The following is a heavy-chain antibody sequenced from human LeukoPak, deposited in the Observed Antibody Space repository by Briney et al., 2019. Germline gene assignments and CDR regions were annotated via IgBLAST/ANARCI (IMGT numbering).Heavy chain of an antibody. J-gene: IGHJ4*02. V-gene: IGHV3-23*01. CDR2: ISGSGGST. CDR1: GFTFSSYA. Sequence: PGGSLRLSCAASGFTFSSYAMSWVRQAPGKGLEWVSAISGSGGSTYYADSVKGRFTISRDNSKNTLYLQMNSLRAEDTAVYYCAKVKVGATTTLLFFDYWGQGTLVTVSS. D-gene: IGHD1-26*01. CDR3: AKVKVGATTTLLFFDY.